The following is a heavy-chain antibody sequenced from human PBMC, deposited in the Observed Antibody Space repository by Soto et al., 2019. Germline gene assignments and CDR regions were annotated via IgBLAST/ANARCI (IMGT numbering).Heavy chain of an antibody. V-gene: IGHV1-18*01. Sequence: ASVKVSCKTSTYMFSNYGVSWVRQAPGQGLEWMGWISAYNGNTNYAQKFKGRVTLTTDTPTSTAYMELRSLRSDDTAVYYCARDTYYYQSGSYDNAGMDVWGQGTTVTVSS. CDR3: ARDTYYYQSGSYDNAGMDV. D-gene: IGHD3-10*01. CDR1: TYMFSNYG. CDR2: ISAYNGNT. J-gene: IGHJ6*02.